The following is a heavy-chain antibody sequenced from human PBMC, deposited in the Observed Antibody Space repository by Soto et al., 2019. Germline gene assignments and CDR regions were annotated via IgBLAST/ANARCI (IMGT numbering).Heavy chain of an antibody. Sequence: QITLKESGPTLVKPTQTLTLTCTFSGFSLTTSGVSVGWIRQPPGKALEWVAFIYWNDDKRYSPSLKSRLTIPKDNSKKQVALTMTHLDPVDTATYYCAYRVGSRGSFDFWGPGTLVTVSS. CDR1: GFSLTTSGVS. CDR3: AYRVGSRGSFDF. CDR2: IYWNDDK. D-gene: IGHD6-25*01. J-gene: IGHJ4*02. V-gene: IGHV2-5*01.